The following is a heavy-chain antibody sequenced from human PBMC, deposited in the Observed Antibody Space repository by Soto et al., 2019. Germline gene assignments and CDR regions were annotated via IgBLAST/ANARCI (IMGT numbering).Heavy chain of an antibody. CDR3: AKGDWFDP. CDR1: GFTFSNYG. Sequence: QVQLVESGGGVVQPGRSLRLSCAASGFTFSNYGIHWVRQAPGKGLEWVAVISYDGSNKYYADSVKGRFTISRDNSKNTLYLQVNSLRAEDTAVYYCAKGDWFDPWGQGTLVTVSS. J-gene: IGHJ5*02. CDR2: ISYDGSNK. V-gene: IGHV3-30*18.